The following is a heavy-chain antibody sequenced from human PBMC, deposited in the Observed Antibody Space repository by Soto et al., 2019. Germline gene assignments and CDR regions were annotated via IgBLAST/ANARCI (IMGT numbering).Heavy chain of an antibody. CDR2: IYYSGST. CDR3: ARVYGDYIFDV. CDR1: GGSISSSSYY. V-gene: IGHV4-61*05. D-gene: IGHD4-17*01. Sequence: SETLSLTCTVSGGSISSSSYYWGWIRQPPGKGLEWIGYIYYSGSTNYNPSLKSRVTISVDTSKNQFSLKLSSVTAADTAVYYCARVYGDYIFDVWGQGTLVTVSS. J-gene: IGHJ4*02.